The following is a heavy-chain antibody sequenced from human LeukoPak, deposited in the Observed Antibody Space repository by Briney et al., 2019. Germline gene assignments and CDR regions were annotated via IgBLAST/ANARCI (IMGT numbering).Heavy chain of an antibody. CDR2: ISSSGSTK. V-gene: IGHV3-48*03. CDR3: ARGHTAVTRHFDF. J-gene: IGHJ4*02. CDR1: GFTFSSYE. D-gene: IGHD4-17*01. Sequence: GGSLRLSCAASGFTFSSYEMNWVRQAPGKGLEWVSYISSSGSTKYYADSVKGRFTISRDNAKNSLYLQMTSLRAEDTAVYYCARGHTAVTRHFDFWGQGTLVTVSS.